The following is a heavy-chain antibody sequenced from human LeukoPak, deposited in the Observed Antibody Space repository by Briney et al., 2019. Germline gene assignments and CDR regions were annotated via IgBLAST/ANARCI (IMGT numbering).Heavy chain of an antibody. CDR2: IIPIFGTA. CDR3: ARGATIFGVVNVGFDY. CDR1: GGTFSSYA. D-gene: IGHD3-3*01. J-gene: IGHJ4*02. V-gene: IGHV1-69*05. Sequence: ASVKVSCKASGGTFSSYAISWVRQAPGQGLEWMGGIIPIFGTANYAQKFQGRVTITTDESTSTAYMELSSLRSEDTAVYYCARGATIFGVVNVGFDYWGQGTLVTVSS.